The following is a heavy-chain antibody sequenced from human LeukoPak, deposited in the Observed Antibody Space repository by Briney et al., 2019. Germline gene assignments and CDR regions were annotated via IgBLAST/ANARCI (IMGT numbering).Heavy chain of an antibody. Sequence: GESLKISCKGSGYIFSNYWVGWVRQMPGKGLEWMGIIYPGDSDTTYSPSFQGQVTISVDKSISTAYLHWSSLKASDTAMYYCARPLGYSYTRFDCWGQGTLVTVSS. CDR1: GYIFSNYW. V-gene: IGHV5-51*01. CDR3: ARPLGYSYTRFDC. CDR2: IYPGDSDT. J-gene: IGHJ4*02. D-gene: IGHD5-18*01.